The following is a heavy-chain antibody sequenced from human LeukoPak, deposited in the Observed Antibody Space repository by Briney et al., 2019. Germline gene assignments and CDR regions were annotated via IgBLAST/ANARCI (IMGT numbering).Heavy chain of an antibody. J-gene: IGHJ5*02. D-gene: IGHD3-22*01. CDR2: ISAYNGNT. Sequence: ASVKVSCKASGYTFTSYGISWVRQAPGQGPEWMGWISAYNGNTNYAQKLQGRVTMTIDTSTSTAYMELRSLRSDDTAVYYCARDQYYYDSSGYRPNWFDPWGQGTLVTVSS. V-gene: IGHV1-18*01. CDR1: GYTFTSYG. CDR3: ARDQYYYDSSGYRPNWFDP.